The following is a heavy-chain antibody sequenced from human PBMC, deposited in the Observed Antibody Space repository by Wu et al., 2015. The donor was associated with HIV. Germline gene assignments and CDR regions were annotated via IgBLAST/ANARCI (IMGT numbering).Heavy chain of an antibody. CDR1: GYTFTSYY. V-gene: IGHV1-46*01. Sequence: QMQLVQSGAEGKKPGASVKISCKASGYTFTSYYLHWVRQAPGQGLEWMGWIMTSNGNTKYAQKFQGRVTMTRDTSTSTVYMKLSGLRSEDTAIYYCARDGGRGYNYASLDYWGQGTLVTVSS. CDR3: ARDGGRGYNYASLDY. J-gene: IGHJ4*02. CDR2: IMTSNGNT. D-gene: IGHD5-18*01.